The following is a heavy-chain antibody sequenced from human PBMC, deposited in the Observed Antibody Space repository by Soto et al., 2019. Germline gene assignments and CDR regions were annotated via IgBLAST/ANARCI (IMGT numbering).Heavy chain of an antibody. J-gene: IGHJ4*02. CDR2: FDPEDGET. D-gene: IGHD3-10*01. CDR1: GYTFTSYY. V-gene: IGHV1-24*01. Sequence: GASVKVSCKASGYTFTSYYMHWVRQAPGKGLEWMGGFDPEDGETIYAQKFQGRVTMTEDTSTDTAYMELSSLRSEDTAVYYCATDRHYGSGSSYWGQGTLVTVSS. CDR3: ATDRHYGSGSSY.